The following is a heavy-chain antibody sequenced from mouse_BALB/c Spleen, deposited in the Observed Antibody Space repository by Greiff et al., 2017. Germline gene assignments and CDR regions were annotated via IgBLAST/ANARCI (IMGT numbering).Heavy chain of an antibody. D-gene: IGHD1-2*01. V-gene: IGHV1-4*01. Sequence: QVQLKQSGAELARPGASVKMSCKASGYTFTSYTMHWVKQRPGQGLEWIGYINPSSGYTNYNQKFKDKATLTADKSSSTAYMQLSSLTSEDSAVYYCARGETTAYYAMDYWGQGTSVTVSS. CDR3: ARGETTAYYAMDY. J-gene: IGHJ4*01. CDR2: INPSSGYT. CDR1: GYTFTSYT.